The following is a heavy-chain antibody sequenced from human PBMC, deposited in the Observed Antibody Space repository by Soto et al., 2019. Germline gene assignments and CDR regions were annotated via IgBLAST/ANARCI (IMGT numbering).Heavy chain of an antibody. J-gene: IGHJ4*02. Sequence: VHLVESGGGVVQPGTSLRLSCAASGFTFSTYWMSWVRQAPGKGLEWVANIDPDGSQKYYVDSVKGRFTISRDNAKNSLYLQMNSLRAEDTAVYYCARDMGPSGAYGYWGQGTLVTVSS. D-gene: IGHD1-26*01. CDR2: IDPDGSQK. CDR1: GFTFSTYW. CDR3: ARDMGPSGAYGY. V-gene: IGHV3-7*03.